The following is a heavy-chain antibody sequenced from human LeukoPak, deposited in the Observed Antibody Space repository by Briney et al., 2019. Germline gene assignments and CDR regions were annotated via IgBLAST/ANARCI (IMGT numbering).Heavy chain of an antibody. CDR1: GGSISSYY. Sequence: SETLSLTCTVSGGSISSYYWSWIRQPPGKGLEWIEYIYYSGSTNYKPSLKSRVTISVVTSKNQFSLKLSSVTAADTAVYYCARDSRPAHYYDSSVQDWYFDLWGRGTLVTVSS. CDR2: IYYSGST. V-gene: IGHV4-59*01. CDR3: ARDSRPAHYYDSSVQDWYFDL. D-gene: IGHD3-22*01. J-gene: IGHJ2*01.